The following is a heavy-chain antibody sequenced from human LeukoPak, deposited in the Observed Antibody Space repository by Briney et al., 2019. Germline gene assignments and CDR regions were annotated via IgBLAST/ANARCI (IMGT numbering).Heavy chain of an antibody. D-gene: IGHD3-22*01. Sequence: PGGSLRLSCAASGFTFSSYWMHWVRQAPGKGLVWVSRINSDGSSTSYADSVKGRFTISRDNAKNTLYLQMNSLRAEDTAVYYCAKDSSGYSSTYYFDYWGQGTLVTVSS. CDR1: GFTFSSYW. V-gene: IGHV3-74*01. CDR2: INSDGSST. CDR3: AKDSSGYSSTYYFDY. J-gene: IGHJ4*02.